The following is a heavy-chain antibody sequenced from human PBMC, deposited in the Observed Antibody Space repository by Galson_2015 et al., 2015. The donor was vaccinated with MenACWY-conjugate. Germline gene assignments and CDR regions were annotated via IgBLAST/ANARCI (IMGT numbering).Heavy chain of an antibody. V-gene: IGHV3-23*01. CDR3: AKQAGRNILIHYFDY. CDR1: GFTFSSYA. J-gene: IGHJ4*02. CDR2: ISGSGGST. D-gene: IGHD3-9*01. Sequence: SLRLSCAASGFTFSSYAMSWVRQAPGKGLEWVSAISGSGGSTYYADSVKGRFTISRDNSKNTLYLRMNSLRAEDTAVYYCAKQAGRNILIHYFDYWGQGTLVTVSS.